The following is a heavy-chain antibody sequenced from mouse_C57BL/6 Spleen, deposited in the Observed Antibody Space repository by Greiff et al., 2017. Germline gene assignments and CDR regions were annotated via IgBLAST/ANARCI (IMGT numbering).Heavy chain of an antibody. V-gene: IGHV1-50*01. CDR3: ARGDGSSYYFDY. D-gene: IGHD1-1*01. CDR2: IDPSDSYT. CDR1: GYTFTSYW. J-gene: IGHJ2*01. Sequence: VQLVESGAELVKPGASVKLSCKASGYTFTSYWMQWVKQRPGQGLEWIGEIDPSDSYTNYNQKFKGKATLTVDTSSSTAYMQLSSLTSEDSAVYYCARGDGSSYYFDYWGQGTTLTVSS.